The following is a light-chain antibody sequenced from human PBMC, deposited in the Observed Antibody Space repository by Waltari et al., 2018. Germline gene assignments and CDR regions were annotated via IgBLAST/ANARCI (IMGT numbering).Light chain of an antibody. V-gene: IGKV2-30*01. Sequence: DVVMTQSPLSLPVTLGQPASISCRSSQSLVSSDGNTYFHWFQQRPGQSPRRLVYKVSNRDSGVPDRFSGSGSGTDFTLRISRVEAEDVGVYYCMQGIHRPWTFGQGTKVEIK. CDR3: MQGIHRPWT. CDR1: QSLVSSDGNTY. CDR2: KVS. J-gene: IGKJ1*01.